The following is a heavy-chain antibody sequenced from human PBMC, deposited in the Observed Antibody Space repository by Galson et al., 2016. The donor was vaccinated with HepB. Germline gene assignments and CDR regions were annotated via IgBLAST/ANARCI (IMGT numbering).Heavy chain of an antibody. D-gene: IGHD4-17*01. V-gene: IGHV3-23*01. CDR3: SKDMVTTWTAKYFQH. CDR2: ISNGGTT. CDR1: GFTLTTYG. J-gene: IGHJ1*01. Sequence: SLRLSCAASGFTLTTYGMNWVRQAPGEGLEWVSTISNGGTTYYADSVKGRFTISRDNSKNTLFLQMNSLRAEDTAIYYCSKDMVTTWTAKYFQHWGQGTLVTVSS.